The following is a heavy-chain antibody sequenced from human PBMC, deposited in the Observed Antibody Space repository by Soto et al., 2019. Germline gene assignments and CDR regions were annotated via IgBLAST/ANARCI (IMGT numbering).Heavy chain of an antibody. J-gene: IGHJ5*02. CDR1: GGSISSGGYS. CDR3: ASSSTSGYGADWFDP. V-gene: IGHV4-30-2*01. D-gene: IGHD2-2*01. Sequence: SETLSLTCAVYGGSISSGGYSWSWIRQPPGKGLEWIGYIYHSGSTYYNPSLKSRVTISVDRSKNQFSLKLSAVTAADTAVYYCASSSTSGYGADWFDPWGQGTLVTVSS. CDR2: IYHSGST.